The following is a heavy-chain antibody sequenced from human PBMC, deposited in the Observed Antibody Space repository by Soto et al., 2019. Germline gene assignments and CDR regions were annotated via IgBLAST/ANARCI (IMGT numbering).Heavy chain of an antibody. D-gene: IGHD2-8*01. CDR1: GFTFSSYG. V-gene: IGHV3-30*18. J-gene: IGHJ2*01. CDR3: AKESSLIGLMVYASVSWYFDL. CDR2: ISYDGSNK. Sequence: QVQLVESGGGVVQPGRSLRLSCAASGFTFSSYGMHWVRQAPGKGLEWVAVISYDGSNKYYADSVKGRFTISRDNSKNTLYLQMNSLRAEDTAVYYCAKESSLIGLMVYASVSWYFDLWGRGTLVTVSS.